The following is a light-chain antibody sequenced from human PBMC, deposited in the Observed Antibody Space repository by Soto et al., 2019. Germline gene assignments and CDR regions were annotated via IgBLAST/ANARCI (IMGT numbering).Light chain of an antibody. V-gene: IGKV3-15*01. CDR1: QSVSSK. CDR3: QQHNTWPYT. CDR2: GGS. J-gene: IGKJ2*01. Sequence: EIVMTQSPATLSVSPGESATLSCRASQSVSSKLAWYQQKPGQAPTLLIYGGSTGASGLPAMFSGSGSGTEFTLTISSLPSEYFVVYCWQQHNTWPYTFGQGTKLEIK.